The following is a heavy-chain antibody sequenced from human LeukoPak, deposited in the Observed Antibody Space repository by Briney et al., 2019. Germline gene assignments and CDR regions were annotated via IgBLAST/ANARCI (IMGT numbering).Heavy chain of an antibody. J-gene: IGHJ6*03. CDR1: GFRFSRHW. Sequence: PGGSLRLSCAASGFRFSRHWMSWARQAPGKGLEWVANIKQDGSEKYYVDSVKGRFTISRDNAQNSLHLQMNSLRAEDTAVYYCARAARRGVMDVWGKGTTVSVSS. CDR2: IKQDGSEK. CDR3: ARAARRGVMDV. V-gene: IGHV3-7*01. D-gene: IGHD3-10*01.